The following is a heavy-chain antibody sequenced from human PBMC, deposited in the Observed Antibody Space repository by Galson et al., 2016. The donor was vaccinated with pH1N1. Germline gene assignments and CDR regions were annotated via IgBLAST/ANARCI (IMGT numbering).Heavy chain of an antibody. CDR2: ISPIFGSI. CDR3: ATAGPLVREILYFSYAMDV. CDR1: GGTLSNSA. D-gene: IGHD3-10*01. V-gene: IGHV1-69*06. J-gene: IGHJ6*02. Sequence: SVKVSCKASGGTLSNSAVSWVRQAPGQGLEWMGGISPIFGSINYAQRFQGSVTITADIFANTAYVELSSLRSEDTAIYYCATAGPLVREILYFSYAMDVWGQGTTVTVSS.